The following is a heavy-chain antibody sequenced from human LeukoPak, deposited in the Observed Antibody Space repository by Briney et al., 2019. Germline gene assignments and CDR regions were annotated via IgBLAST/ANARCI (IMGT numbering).Heavy chain of an antibody. CDR2: ISSSSSYI. V-gene: IGHV3-21*01. CDR3: ARDRSYSSSAFDI. D-gene: IGHD6-6*01. CDR1: GCTFSSYS. Sequence: GGSLTLSCAASGCTFSSYSMNWVRQAPGKGLEWVASISSSSSYIYYADSVTGRFTISRDNAKNSLYLQMNSLRAEDTAVYYCARDRSYSSSAFDIWGQGTMVTVSS. J-gene: IGHJ3*02.